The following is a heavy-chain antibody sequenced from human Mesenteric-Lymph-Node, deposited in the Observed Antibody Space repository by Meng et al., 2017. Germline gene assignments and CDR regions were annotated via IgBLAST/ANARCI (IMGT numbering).Heavy chain of an antibody. CDR2: ISGSGGTT. D-gene: IGHD2-21*02. CDR1: GFTFSSSA. J-gene: IGHJ2*01. Sequence: GESLKISCAASGFTFSSSAMSWVRQAPGKGLEWVSAISGSGGTTYYADSVKGRFTISRDNSKNTVYLQMNSLRAADTAVYYCAAAYCGGDCYFYWYFDLWGRGTLVTVSS. V-gene: IGHV3-23*01. CDR3: AAAYCGGDCYFYWYFDL.